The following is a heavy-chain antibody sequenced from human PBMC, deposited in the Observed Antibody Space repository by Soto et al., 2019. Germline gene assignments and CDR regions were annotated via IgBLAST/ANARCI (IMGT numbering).Heavy chain of an antibody. V-gene: IGHV4-39*01. CDR2: IHDSGST. D-gene: IGHD2-21*01. CDR1: GGSISSNSYY. CDR3: ARRPGISYSDY. Sequence: QLQLQESGPGLMKPSETLSLSCTVSGGSISSNSYYWGWVRQSPGKGLEWIGSIHDSGSTYYNPSLRSRVTISVDTSKNQLSLRLTSVTAADTALYFCARRPGISYSDYWGQGTLVTVSS. J-gene: IGHJ4*02.